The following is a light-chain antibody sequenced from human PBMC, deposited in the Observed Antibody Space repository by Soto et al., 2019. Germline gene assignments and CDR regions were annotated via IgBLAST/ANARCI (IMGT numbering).Light chain of an antibody. V-gene: IGLV4-60*03. CDR1: SGHSSYI. J-gene: IGLJ3*02. CDR2: LEGSGSY. Sequence: QAVVTQSSSASASLGSSVKLTCTLSSGHSSYIIAWHQQQPGKAPRYLMKLEGSGSYNKGSGVPDRFSGSSSGADRYLTISNLQSEDEAGYYCETWDSNTQVFGGGTKVTVL. CDR3: ETWDSNTQV.